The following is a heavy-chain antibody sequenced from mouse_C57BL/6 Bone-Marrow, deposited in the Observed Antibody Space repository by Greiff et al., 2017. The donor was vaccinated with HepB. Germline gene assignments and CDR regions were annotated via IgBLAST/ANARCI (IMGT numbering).Heavy chain of an antibody. D-gene: IGHD2-2*01. CDR3: ARGEDYGYDGFDY. V-gene: IGHV1-39*01. Sequence: SGPELVKPGASVKISCKASGYSFTDYNMNWVKQSNGKSLEWIGVINPNDGTTSYNQKFKGKATLTVDQSSSTAYMQLNSLTSEDSAVYYCARGEDYGYDGFDYWGQGTTLTVSS. CDR1: GYSFTDYN. CDR2: INPNDGTT. J-gene: IGHJ2*01.